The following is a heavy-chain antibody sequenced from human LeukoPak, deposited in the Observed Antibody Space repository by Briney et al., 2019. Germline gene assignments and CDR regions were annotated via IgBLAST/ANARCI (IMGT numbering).Heavy chain of an antibody. CDR2: IDHSGST. CDR3: ARDENGYVWGSFRA. CDR1: GGSFSGYY. Sequence: SETLSLTCAVYGGSFSGYYWSWIRQPPGKGLEWIGEIDHSGSTNYNPSLKSRVTISVDTSKNQFSLKLSSVTAADTAVYYCARDENGYVWGSFRAWGQGTLVTVSS. J-gene: IGHJ5*02. D-gene: IGHD3-16*02. V-gene: IGHV4-34*01.